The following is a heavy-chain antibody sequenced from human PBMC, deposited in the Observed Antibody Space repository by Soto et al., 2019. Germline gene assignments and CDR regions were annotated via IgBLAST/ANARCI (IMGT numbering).Heavy chain of an antibody. J-gene: IGHJ6*02. CDR2: IKSKTDGGTT. D-gene: IGHD5-18*01. Sequence: GGSLRLSCAASGFTFSNAWMSWVRQAPGKGLEWVGRIKSKTDGGTTDYAAPVKGRFTISRDDSKNTLYLQMNSLKTEDTAVYYCTTAVIQLWSPYYYYGMDVWSQGTTVTVSS. CDR1: GFTFSNAW. CDR3: TTAVIQLWSPYYYYGMDV. V-gene: IGHV3-15*01.